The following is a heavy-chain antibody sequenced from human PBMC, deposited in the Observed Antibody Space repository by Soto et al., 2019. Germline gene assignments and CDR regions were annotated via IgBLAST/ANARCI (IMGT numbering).Heavy chain of an antibody. CDR3: AKDSPNYDSSGDRAFDI. D-gene: IGHD3-22*01. CDR2: ISYDGSNK. V-gene: IGHV3-30*18. CDR1: GFTFSSYG. J-gene: IGHJ3*02. Sequence: QVQLVESGGGVVQPGRSQRLSCAASGFTFSSYGMHWVRQAPGKGLEWVAVISYDGSNKYYADSVKGRFTISRDNSKNTLYLQMNSLRAEDTAVYYCAKDSPNYDSSGDRAFDIWGQGTMVTVSS.